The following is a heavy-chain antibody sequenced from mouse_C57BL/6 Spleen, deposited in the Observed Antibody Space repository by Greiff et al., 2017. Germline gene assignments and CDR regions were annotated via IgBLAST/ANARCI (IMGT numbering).Heavy chain of an antibody. CDR2: ISYDGSN. V-gene: IGHV3-6*01. D-gene: IGHD2-1*01. CDR1: GYSITSGYY. J-gene: IGHJ4*01. CDR3: ASQGIYYRNAMDY. Sequence: EVQLQQSGPGLVKPSQSLSLTCSVTGYSITSGYYWNWIRQFPGNKLEWMGYISYDGSNNYNPSLKNRISITRDTSKNQFFLKLNSVTTEDTATYYCASQGIYYRNAMDYWGQGTSVTVSS.